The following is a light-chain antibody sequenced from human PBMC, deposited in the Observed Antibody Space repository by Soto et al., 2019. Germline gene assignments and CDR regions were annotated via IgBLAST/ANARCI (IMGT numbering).Light chain of an antibody. J-gene: IGKJ1*01. CDR1: QSISKF. CDR3: QQSDSTPRT. CDR2: GAS. V-gene: IGKV1-39*01. Sequence: DIQMTQSPSSLSASVGDRITITCRASQSISKFLNWYQQRPGATPRLLIYGASNLQSGVPSRFSGSGSGTEFALTISSLRPEDAATYYCQQSDSTPRTFGQGTKVDI.